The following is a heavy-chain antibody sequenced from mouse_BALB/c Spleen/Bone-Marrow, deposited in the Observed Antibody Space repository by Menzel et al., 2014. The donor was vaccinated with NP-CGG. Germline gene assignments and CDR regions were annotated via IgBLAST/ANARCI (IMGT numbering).Heavy chain of an antibody. CDR3: ARGSYYEGAMDY. V-gene: IGHV2-9*02. D-gene: IGHD1-1*01. J-gene: IGHJ4*01. Sequence: VKLVESGPGPVAPSQSLSITCTVSGFSLTSYXXHWVXQPPXXVLEWLXVIWAGGSTNYNSALMSRLSISKDNSKSQVFLKMNSLQTDDTAMYYCARGSYYEGAMDYWGQGTSVTVSS. CDR1: GFSLTSYX. CDR2: IWAGGST.